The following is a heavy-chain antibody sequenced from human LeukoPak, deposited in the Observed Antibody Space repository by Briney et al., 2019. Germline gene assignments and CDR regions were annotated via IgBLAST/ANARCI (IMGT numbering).Heavy chain of an antibody. CDR3: ARRTFYCSGGSCYGPDDNWFDP. CDR2: IYYSGST. CDR1: GGSISSSSYY. Sequence: PSETLSLTCTVSGGSISSSSYYWGWIRQPPGKGLEWIGSIYYSGSTYYNPSLKSRVAISVDTSKNQFSLKLSSVTAADTAVYYCARRTFYCSGGSCYGPDDNWFDPWGQGTLVTVSS. D-gene: IGHD2-15*01. V-gene: IGHV4-39*07. J-gene: IGHJ5*02.